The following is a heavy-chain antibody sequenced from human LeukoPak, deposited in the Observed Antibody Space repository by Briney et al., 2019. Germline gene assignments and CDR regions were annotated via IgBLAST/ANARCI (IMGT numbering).Heavy chain of an antibody. V-gene: IGHV3-21*04. D-gene: IGHD6-13*01. CDR2: ISSSSSYI. CDR1: GFTFSSYS. CDR3: AKDKQQLAYFDC. J-gene: IGHJ4*02. Sequence: GGSLRLSCAASGFTFSSYSMNWVRQAPGKGLEWVSSISSSSSYIYYADSVKGRFTISRDNSKNTLYLQMNSLRAEDTAIYYCAKDKQQLAYFDCWGQGTLVTVSS.